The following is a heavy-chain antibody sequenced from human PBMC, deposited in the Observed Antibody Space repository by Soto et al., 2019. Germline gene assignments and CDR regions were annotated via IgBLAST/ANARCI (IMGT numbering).Heavy chain of an antibody. D-gene: IGHD3-10*01. CDR3: AKDLRPYGFGDLTYFDY. J-gene: IGHJ4*02. Sequence: QVQLVESGGGVVQPGRSLRLSCAASGFTFSNYGVHWVRQAPGKGLEWVALISYDGRNKWYADSVKGRFTISRDNSKSTLYLQISSLRAEDTTVYYCAKDLRPYGFGDLTYFDYWGQGALVTVSS. CDR1: GFTFSNYG. CDR2: ISYDGRNK. V-gene: IGHV3-30*18.